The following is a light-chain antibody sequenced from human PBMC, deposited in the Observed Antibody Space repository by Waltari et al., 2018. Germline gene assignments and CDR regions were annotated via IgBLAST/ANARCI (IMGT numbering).Light chain of an antibody. Sequence: EIVMTQSPATLSVSPGERATRSCRASQSVSSNLAWYQQKPGQAPSLLIYGASTRATGIPARFSGSGSGTEFTLTISSLQSEDFAVYYCQQYNNWPLFGPGTKVDIK. CDR3: QQYNNWPL. V-gene: IGKV3D-15*01. J-gene: IGKJ3*01. CDR2: GAS. CDR1: QSVSSN.